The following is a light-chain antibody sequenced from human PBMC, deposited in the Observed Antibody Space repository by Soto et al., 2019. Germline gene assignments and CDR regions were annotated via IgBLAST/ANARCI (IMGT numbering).Light chain of an antibody. Sequence: IVLTQSPGTLSLSPGERATLSCRASQSVSSSYLAWYQQKPGQAPRLLIYGASSRATGIPDRFSGSGSGTDFTLTINRLEPEDFAMYYCQQYGSSPWTFGQGTKVDI. CDR3: QQYGSSPWT. J-gene: IGKJ1*01. CDR1: QSVSSSY. V-gene: IGKV3-20*01. CDR2: GAS.